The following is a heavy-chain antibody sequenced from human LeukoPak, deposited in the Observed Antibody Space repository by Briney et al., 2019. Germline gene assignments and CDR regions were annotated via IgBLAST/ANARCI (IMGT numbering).Heavy chain of an antibody. CDR1: GFTFSSYS. CDR3: AREGRHYYDSSGYYPRYSYYFDY. V-gene: IGHV3-21*01. Sequence: GGSLRLSCAASGFTFSSYSMNWVRQAPGKGLEWVSSISSSSSYIYYADSVKGRFTISRDNAKNSLYLQMNSLRAEDTAVYYCAREGRHYYDSSGYYPRYSYYFDYWGQGTLVTVSS. D-gene: IGHD3-22*01. CDR2: ISSSSSYI. J-gene: IGHJ4*02.